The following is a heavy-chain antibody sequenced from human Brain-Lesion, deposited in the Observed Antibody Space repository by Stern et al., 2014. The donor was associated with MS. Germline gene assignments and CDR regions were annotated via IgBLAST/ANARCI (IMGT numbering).Heavy chain of an antibody. CDR1: GFTFSQAW. D-gene: IGHD1-1*01. CDR2: IKSRTGGGKA. J-gene: IGHJ4*02. V-gene: IGHV3-15*01. CDR3: VAGAQLWL. Sequence: QLVESGGGLVKSGGSLRLSCAATGFTFSQAWMGWVRQVPGKGLEGVGHIKSRTGGGKANYAASVNDRFTVSSDNSENILYLQMNSLTIEDTAVYYCVAGAQLWLWGQGTLVTVSS.